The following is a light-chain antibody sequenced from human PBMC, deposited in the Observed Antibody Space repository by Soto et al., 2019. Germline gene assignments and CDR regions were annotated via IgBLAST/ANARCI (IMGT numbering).Light chain of an antibody. Sequence: ENVLTQSPGALSLSPGERATLSCRASQSVSSSLAWYQQRPGQAPRLLIYGTSIRATGIPDRFSGSGSGTDFTLTIDRLEPEDFAVYFCQQYFTSPETFGGGTKVDIK. J-gene: IGKJ4*01. CDR1: QSVSSS. CDR3: QQYFTSPET. CDR2: GTS. V-gene: IGKV3-20*01.